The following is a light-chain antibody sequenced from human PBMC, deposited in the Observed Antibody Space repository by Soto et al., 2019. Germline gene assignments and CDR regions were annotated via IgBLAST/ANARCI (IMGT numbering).Light chain of an antibody. V-gene: IGLV2-14*01. CDR2: EVS. Sequence: TPPAGVSLTPGESHTISCTGTNGVVGGYNYVSWYQQHPGKAPKLMIYEVSNRPSGVSNRFSGSKSGNTASLTISGLQAEDEADYYCSSYTSSSTYVFGTGTKVTVL. J-gene: IGLJ1*01. CDR3: SSYTSSSTYV. CDR1: NGVVGGYNY.